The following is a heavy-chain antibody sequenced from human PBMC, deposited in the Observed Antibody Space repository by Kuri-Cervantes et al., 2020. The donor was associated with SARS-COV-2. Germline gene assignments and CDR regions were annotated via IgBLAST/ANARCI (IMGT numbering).Heavy chain of an antibody. V-gene: IGHV3-20*04. D-gene: IGHD3-10*01. J-gene: IGHJ3*02. Sequence: GESLKISCAASGFTFDDYGMSWVRQAPGKGLEWVSGINWNGVRTGYTDSVKGRFTISRDNSKDTLYLQMNSLRAEDTAVYYCAREALRGSGSYYNDPGAFDIWGQGTMVTVSS. CDR1: GFTFDDYG. CDR2: INWNGVRT. CDR3: AREALRGSGSYYNDPGAFDI.